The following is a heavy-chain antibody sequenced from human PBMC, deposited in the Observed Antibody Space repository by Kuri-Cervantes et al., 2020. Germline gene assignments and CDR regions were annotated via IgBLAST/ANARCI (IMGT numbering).Heavy chain of an antibody. CDR1: GFTFSSNA. CDR2: INPSGGST. D-gene: IGHD3-3*01. J-gene: IGHJ5*02. Sequence: GESLKISCAASGFTFSSNAMSWVRQASGKGLEWVSVINPSGGSTYYAGSVKGRFTVSRDNSKNTLFLQMNSLTVEDTAVYYCAKGGSITIFGVVIAWGQGTLVTVSS. CDR3: AKGGSITIFGVVIA. V-gene: IGHV3-23*01.